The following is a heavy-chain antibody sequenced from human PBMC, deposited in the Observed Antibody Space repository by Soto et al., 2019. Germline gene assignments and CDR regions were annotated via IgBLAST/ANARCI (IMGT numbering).Heavy chain of an antibody. D-gene: IGHD3-22*01. CDR1: GYTFTRYD. CDR3: ARASGYYDSSGDYGMDV. V-gene: IGHV1-8*01. Sequence: SVTVSCTASGYTFTRYDINWVREATGQGVEWMVWMNPNSGNTGYAQKFQGRVTMTRNTSISTAYMELSSLRSEDTAVYYCARASGYYDSSGDYGMDVWGQGTTVTVSS. J-gene: IGHJ6*02. CDR2: MNPNSGNT.